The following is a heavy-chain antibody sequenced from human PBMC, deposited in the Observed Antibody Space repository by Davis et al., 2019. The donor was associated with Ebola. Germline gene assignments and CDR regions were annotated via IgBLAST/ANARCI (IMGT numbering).Heavy chain of an antibody. CDR3: ARLPAARNLGPQD. CDR1: GFSFSSYG. J-gene: IGHJ4*02. D-gene: IGHD6-6*01. CDR2: ISSSSSTI. Sequence: GESLKISCAASGFSFSSYGMNWVRQAPGKGLEWVSYISSSSSTIYYADSVKGRFTISRDNAKNSLYLQMNSLRDEDTAVYYCARLPAARNLGPQDWGQGTLVTVSS. V-gene: IGHV3-48*02.